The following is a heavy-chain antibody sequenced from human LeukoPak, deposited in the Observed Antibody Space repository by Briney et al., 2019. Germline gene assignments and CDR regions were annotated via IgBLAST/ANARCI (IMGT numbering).Heavy chain of an antibody. Sequence: KHLETLSLTCAVYGGSFSGYYWSWIRQPPGKGLEWIGEINHSGSTNYNPSLKSRVTISVDTSKNQFSLKLSSVTAADTAVYYCARGLEPGKYYFDYWGQGTLVTVSS. CDR3: ARGLEPGKYYFDY. CDR1: GGSFSGYY. J-gene: IGHJ4*02. D-gene: IGHD1-1*01. CDR2: INHSGST. V-gene: IGHV4-34*01.